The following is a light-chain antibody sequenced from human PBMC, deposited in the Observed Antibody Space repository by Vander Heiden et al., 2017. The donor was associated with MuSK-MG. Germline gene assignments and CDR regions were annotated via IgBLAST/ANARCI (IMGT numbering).Light chain of an antibody. J-gene: IGKJ1*01. CDR3: QQSYSIPWT. Sequence: DIQMTQSPSSLSASVGDTVTVTCRASQSISSNLNWYQHKPGKAPKLLIFAASNLRSGVPSKFSGSGSGTDFTLTISSLQPEDFASYYCQQSYSIPWTFGQGTKVEIK. CDR1: QSISSN. CDR2: AAS. V-gene: IGKV1-39*01.